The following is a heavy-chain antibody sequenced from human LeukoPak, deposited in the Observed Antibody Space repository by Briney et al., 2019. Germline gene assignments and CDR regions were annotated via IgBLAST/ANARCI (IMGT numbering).Heavy chain of an antibody. D-gene: IGHD3-16*02. CDR3: AKGPAPRLGEFSYHALVDY. CDR2: ISYDGSNE. Sequence: HPGGSLRLSCAVSGFTFSSYAMSWVRQAPGKGLEWVAFISYDGSNENIADSVKGRFIISRDNSKNTLYLQMNSLRAEDTAVYYCAKGPAPRLGEFSYHALVDYWGQGTLVTVSS. CDR1: GFTFSSYA. V-gene: IGHV3-30*18. J-gene: IGHJ4*02.